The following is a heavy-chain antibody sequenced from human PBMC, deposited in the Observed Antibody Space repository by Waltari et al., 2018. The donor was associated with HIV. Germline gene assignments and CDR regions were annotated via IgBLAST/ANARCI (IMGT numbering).Heavy chain of an antibody. V-gene: IGHV4-59*01. CDR1: GGSISSYY. Sequence: QVLLQESGPGLVKPSETLSLTCTVPGGSISSYYWSWIRQPPGKGLEGIGYIYYSGSTNNNPALKSRVNISVDTSKNQFSLKLSSVTAADTAVYYCARGGSYLSAFDIWGQGTMVTVSS. D-gene: IGHD1-26*01. J-gene: IGHJ3*02. CDR3: ARGGSYLSAFDI. CDR2: IYYSGST.